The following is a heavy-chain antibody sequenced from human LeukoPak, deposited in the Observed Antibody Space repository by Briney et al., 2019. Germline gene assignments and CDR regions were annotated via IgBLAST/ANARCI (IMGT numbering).Heavy chain of an antibody. CDR2: IYYSGST. Sequence: PSETLSLTCTVSGGSISSYYRSWIRQPPGKGLEWIGYIYYSGSTNYNPSLKSRVTISVDTSKNQFSLKLSSVTAADTAVYYCARALMVRGVITYYYFDYWGQGTLVTVSS. CDR3: ARALMVRGVITYYYFDY. V-gene: IGHV4-59*01. CDR1: GGSISSYY. J-gene: IGHJ4*02. D-gene: IGHD3-10*01.